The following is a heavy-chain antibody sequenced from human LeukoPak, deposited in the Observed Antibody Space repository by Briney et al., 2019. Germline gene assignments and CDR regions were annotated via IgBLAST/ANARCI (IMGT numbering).Heavy chain of an antibody. CDR3: AKDKDYYDSSGSIDY. CDR1: GFTFDDYA. CDR2: ISWNSGSI. V-gene: IGHV3-9*01. Sequence: GGSLRLSCAASGFTFDDYAMHWVRQAPGKGLEWVSGISWNSGSIGYADSVKGRFTISRDNAKNSLYLQINSLRAEDTALYYCAKDKDYYDSSGSIDYWGQGTLVTVSS. J-gene: IGHJ4*02. D-gene: IGHD3-22*01.